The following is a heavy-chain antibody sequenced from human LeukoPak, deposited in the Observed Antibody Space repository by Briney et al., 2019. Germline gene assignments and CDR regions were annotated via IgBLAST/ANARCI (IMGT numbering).Heavy chain of an antibody. CDR3: ARDRVGYDILTGLTPSGYYYYMDV. Sequence: SETLSLTCTVSGGSISSYYWSWIRQPAGKGLEWIGRIYTSGSTNYNHSLKSRVTMSVDTSKNQFSLKLSSVTAADTAVYYCARDRVGYDILTGLTPSGYYYYMDVWGKGTTVTISS. V-gene: IGHV4-4*07. J-gene: IGHJ6*03. CDR2: IYTSGST. CDR1: GGSISSYY. D-gene: IGHD3-9*01.